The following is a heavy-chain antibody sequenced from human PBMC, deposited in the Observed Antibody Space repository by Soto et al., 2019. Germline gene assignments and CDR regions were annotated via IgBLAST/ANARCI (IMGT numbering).Heavy chain of an antibody. D-gene: IGHD4-4*01. CDR3: ASGGYSNLYYFDY. CDR1: GGSISSSSYY. Sequence: SETLSLTCTVSGGSISSSSYYWGWIRQPPGKGLEWIGSIYYSGSTYYNPSLKSRVTISVDTSKNQFSLKLSSVTAADTAVYYCASGGYSNLYYFDYWGQGTLVTVSS. CDR2: IYYSGST. V-gene: IGHV4-39*01. J-gene: IGHJ4*02.